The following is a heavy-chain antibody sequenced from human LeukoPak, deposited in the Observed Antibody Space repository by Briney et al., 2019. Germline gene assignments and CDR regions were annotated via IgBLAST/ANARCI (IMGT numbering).Heavy chain of an antibody. D-gene: IGHD2-15*01. Sequence: GGSLRISCVGSGFTFSSYAMSWVRQTPGKGLEWVSVISGTGGTTYYADSVKGRFTISRDNSKNTLYLQMNSLRAEDTAVYYCVKSPLKLGYCSGGSSHYFDYWGQGTLVTVSS. CDR2: ISGTGGTT. J-gene: IGHJ4*02. CDR3: VKSPLKLGYCSGGSSHYFDY. V-gene: IGHV3-23*01. CDR1: GFTFSSYA.